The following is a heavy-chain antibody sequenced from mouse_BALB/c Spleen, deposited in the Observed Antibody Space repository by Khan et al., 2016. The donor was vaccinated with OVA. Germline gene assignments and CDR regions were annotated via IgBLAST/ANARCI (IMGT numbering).Heavy chain of an antibody. CDR2: ISSGSFTI. J-gene: IGHJ3*01. D-gene: IGHD1-1*01. CDR3: TIDYYGSSYVAD. Sequence: EVELVESGGGLVQPGGSRKLSCAASGFTFSNFGMHWVRQAPEKGLEWVAYISSGSFTINYADTVQGRFTLSRDNPKNTLFLQMTSLRSEDTAMYYCTIDYYGSSYVADWGQGTLVTVSA. V-gene: IGHV5-17*02. CDR1: GFTFSNFG.